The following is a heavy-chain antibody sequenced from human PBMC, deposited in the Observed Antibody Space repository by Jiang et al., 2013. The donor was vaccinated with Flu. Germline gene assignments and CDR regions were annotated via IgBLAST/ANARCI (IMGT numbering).Heavy chain of an antibody. CDR3: ARDTANNMPDY. J-gene: IGHJ4*02. CDR2: IIPILGIA. CDR1: GTFSSYA. Sequence: GTFSSYAISWVRQAPGQGLEWMGGIIPILGIANYAQKFQGRVTITADKSTSTAYMELSSLRSEDTAVYYCARDTANNMPDYWGQGTLVTVSS. V-gene: IGHV1-69*10. D-gene: IGHD5-18*01.